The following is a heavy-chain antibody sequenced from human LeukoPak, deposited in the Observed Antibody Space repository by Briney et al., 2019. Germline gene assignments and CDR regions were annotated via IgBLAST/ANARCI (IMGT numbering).Heavy chain of an antibody. CDR2: IYHSGST. CDR1: GYSISSGYY. J-gene: IGHJ6*03. V-gene: IGHV4-38-2*02. CDR3: ARVRPTYYYYMDV. Sequence: SETLSLTCTVSGYSISSGYYWGWIRQPPGKGLEWIGSIYHSGSTYYNPSLKSRFTISVDTSKNQFSLKLSSVTAADTAVYYCARVRPTYYYYMDVWGKGTTVTVSS.